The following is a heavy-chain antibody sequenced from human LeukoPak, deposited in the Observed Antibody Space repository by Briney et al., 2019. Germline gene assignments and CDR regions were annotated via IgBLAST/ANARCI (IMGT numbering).Heavy chain of an antibody. CDR3: ARVSAWELLLSGPREPDWYFDL. CDR2: IYYSGST. Sequence: ASETLSLTCTVSGGSISSSSYYWSWIRQPPGKGLEWIGYIYYSGSTNYNPSLKSRVTISVDTSKNQFSLKLSSVTAADTAVYYCARVSAWELLLSGPREPDWYFDLWGRGTLVTVSS. J-gene: IGHJ2*01. D-gene: IGHD1-26*01. CDR1: GGSISSSSYY. V-gene: IGHV4-61*01.